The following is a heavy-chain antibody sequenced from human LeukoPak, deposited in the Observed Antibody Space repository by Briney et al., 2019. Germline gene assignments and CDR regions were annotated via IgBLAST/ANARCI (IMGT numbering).Heavy chain of an antibody. J-gene: IGHJ4*02. CDR2: IKTKSDRGTT. V-gene: IGHV3-15*01. D-gene: IGHD6-6*01. CDR3: TTGHYSTSGDY. CDR1: GFIFRDAY. Sequence: GGSLRLSCVVSGFIFRDAYMNWVRQAPGKGLEWVGRIKTKSDRGTTDYAAPVKGRFTIIRDDSKSTLYLQMDSLKTDDTAMYYCTTGHYSTSGDYWGQGTLVTVSS.